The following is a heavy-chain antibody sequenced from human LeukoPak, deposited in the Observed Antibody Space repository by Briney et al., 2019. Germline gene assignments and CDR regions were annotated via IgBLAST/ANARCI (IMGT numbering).Heavy chain of an antibody. D-gene: IGHD4-23*01. Sequence: GASVKVSCKASGGTFRSYAISWVRQAPGQGLEWMGGIIPIFGTTNYAQKFQGRVTITADESTSTAYMELSSLRSEDTAVYYCARGTKWGGNVHFDYWGQGTLVTVSS. J-gene: IGHJ4*02. V-gene: IGHV1-69*13. CDR1: GGTFRSYA. CDR2: IIPIFGTT. CDR3: ARGTKWGGNVHFDY.